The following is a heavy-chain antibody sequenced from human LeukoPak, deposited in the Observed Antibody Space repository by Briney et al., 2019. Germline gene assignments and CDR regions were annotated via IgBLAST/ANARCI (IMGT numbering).Heavy chain of an antibody. CDR3: ARGMTTVTTYYYYYMDV. CDR2: IYYSGST. J-gene: IGHJ6*03. CDR1: GGSISSYY. Sequence: SETLSLTCTVSGGSISSYYWSWIRQPPRKGLEWIGYIYYSGSTNYNPSLKSRVTISVDTSKNQFSLKLSSVTAADTAVYYCARGMTTVTTYYYYYMDVWGKGTTVTVSS. V-gene: IGHV4-59*12. D-gene: IGHD4-11*01.